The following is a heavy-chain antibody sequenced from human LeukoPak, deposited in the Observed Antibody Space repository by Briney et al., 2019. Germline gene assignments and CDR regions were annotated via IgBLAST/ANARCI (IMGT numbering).Heavy chain of an antibody. CDR3: ANGLLKAKVVVVAEFDY. CDR2: TSSSSSYI. CDR1: GFTFSSYS. D-gene: IGHD2-15*01. J-gene: IGHJ4*02. Sequence: GGSLRLSCAASGFTFSSYSMNWVRQAPGKGLEWVSSTSSSSSYIYYADSVKGRFTISRDNSKNTLYLQMSSLRPEDTAVYYCANGLLKAKVVVVAEFDYWGQGTLVTVSS. V-gene: IGHV3-21*01.